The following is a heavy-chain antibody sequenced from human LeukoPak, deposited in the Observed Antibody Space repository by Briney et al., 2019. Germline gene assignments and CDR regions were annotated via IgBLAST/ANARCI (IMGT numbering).Heavy chain of an antibody. CDR2: INPNSGGT. CDR1: GYTFTSYY. Sequence: ASVKVSCKASGYTFTSYYMHWVRQAPGQGLEWMGRINPNSGGTNYAQKFQGRVTMTRDTSISTAYMELSRLRSDDTAVYYCARSDHYYYYMDVWGKGTTVTVSS. J-gene: IGHJ6*03. CDR3: ARSDHYYYYMDV. V-gene: IGHV1-2*06.